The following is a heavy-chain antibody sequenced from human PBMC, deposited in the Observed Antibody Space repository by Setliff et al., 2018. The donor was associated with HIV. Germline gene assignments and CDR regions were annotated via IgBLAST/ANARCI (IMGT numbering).Heavy chain of an antibody. J-gene: IGHJ5*02. D-gene: IGHD3-16*01. CDR2: ISINNGQA. V-gene: IGHV1-18*01. CDR1: GYTISTSG. CDR3: ARDGLMITFDLPLVWLDP. Sequence: ASVKVSCKASGYTISTSGISWVRQAPGQGLEWMGWISINNGQANYAQNFQGRVTMTTDTSTSTAYMELRSLTSNDTAVYYCARDGLMITFDLPLVWLDPWGQGTLVTVSS.